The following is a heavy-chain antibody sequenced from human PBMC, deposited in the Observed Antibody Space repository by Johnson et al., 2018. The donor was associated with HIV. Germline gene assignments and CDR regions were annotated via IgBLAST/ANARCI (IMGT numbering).Heavy chain of an antibody. CDR2: IYSGGST. D-gene: IGHD3-16*01. CDR1: GFTVSSNY. J-gene: IGHJ3*02. CDR3: ARPLGPPLWHDAFDI. V-gene: IGHV3-66*04. Sequence: VLLVESGGGVVQPGGSLRLSCAASGFTVSSNYMSWVRQAPGKGLEWVSVIYSGGSTYYADSVKGRFTISRDNSKNTLYLQMNSLRAEDTAVYYCARPLGPPLWHDAFDIWGQGTMVTVSS.